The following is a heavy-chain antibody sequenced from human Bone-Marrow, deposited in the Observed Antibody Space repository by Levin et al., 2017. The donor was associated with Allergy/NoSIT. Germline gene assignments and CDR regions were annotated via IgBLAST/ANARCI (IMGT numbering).Heavy chain of an antibody. CDR2: ILGSGST. J-gene: IGHJ4*01. CDR3: AKDHDTRGWPTFAS. Sequence: GGSLRLSCAASGFTFSIRAMNWVRQAPGKGLEWVASILGSGSTYYADSVMGRFIISRDTSTSTLYLQMNSLRVDDTATYFCAKDHDTRGWPTFASWGHGSLVTVSS. D-gene: IGHD6-19*01. V-gene: IGHV3-23*01. CDR1: GFTFSIRA.